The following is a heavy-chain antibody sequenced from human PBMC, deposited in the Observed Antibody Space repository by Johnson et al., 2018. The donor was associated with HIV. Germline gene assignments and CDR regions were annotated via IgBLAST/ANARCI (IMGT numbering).Heavy chain of an antibody. CDR3: TTGPVGATKGGGAFDI. D-gene: IGHD1-26*01. V-gene: IGHV3-7*01. J-gene: IGHJ3*02. CDR1: GFTFSSYW. CDR2: IKQDGSEK. Sequence: MQLVESGGGLVQPGGSLRLSCAASGFTFSSYWMSWVRQAPGKGLEWVANIKQDGSEKYYVDSVKGRFTISRDNAKNSLYLQMNSLRAEDTAVYYCTTGPVGATKGGGAFDIWGQGTMVTVSS.